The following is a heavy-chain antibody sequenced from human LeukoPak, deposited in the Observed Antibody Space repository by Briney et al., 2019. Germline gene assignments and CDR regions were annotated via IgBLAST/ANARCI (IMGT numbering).Heavy chain of an antibody. CDR3: AGHHPRNTVDF. CDR1: GGSISSCY. CDR2: ISDIGSI. J-gene: IGHJ4*02. V-gene: IGHV4-59*08. Sequence: SETLSLTCTVSGGSISSCYWSWIRQPPGKGLEWIAYISDIGSINYNPSLKSRVTISLDTSKNQFSLKLSSVTAADTAVYYCAGHHPRNTVDFWGQGTPVTVSS. D-gene: IGHD2-8*02.